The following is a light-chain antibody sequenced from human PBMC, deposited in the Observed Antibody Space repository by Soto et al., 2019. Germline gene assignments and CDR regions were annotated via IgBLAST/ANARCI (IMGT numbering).Light chain of an antibody. V-gene: IGLV2-11*01. CDR1: SSDVGGYNF. J-gene: IGLJ2*01. CDR2: DVS. Sequence: QSALTQPRSVSGSPGQSVTISCTGTSSDVGGYNFVSWYQQHPGKAPKFMIYDVSKRPSGVPDRFSGSRSGNTASLTISGLQAEDEADYYCCSYAVSSVVFGGGTNVTVL. CDR3: CSYAVSSVV.